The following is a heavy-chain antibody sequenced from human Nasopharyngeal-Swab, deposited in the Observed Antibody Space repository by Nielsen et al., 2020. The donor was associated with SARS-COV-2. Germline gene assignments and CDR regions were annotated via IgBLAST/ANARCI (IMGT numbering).Heavy chain of an antibody. CDR2: INPIFGTA. J-gene: IGHJ6*02. CDR1: GDTFSSYA. V-gene: IGHV1-69*05. Sequence: SVKVSCKASGDTFSSYAISWVRQAPGQGLEWMGGINPIFGTANYAQKFQGRVTITTDESTSTAYMELSSLRSEDTAVYYCARGSRSSGWGRGAYYYYCMDVWGQGTTVTVSS. D-gene: IGHD6-19*01. CDR3: ARGSRSSGWGRGAYYYYCMDV.